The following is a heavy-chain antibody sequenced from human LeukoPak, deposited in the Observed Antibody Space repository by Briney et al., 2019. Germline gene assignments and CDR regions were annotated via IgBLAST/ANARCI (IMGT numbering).Heavy chain of an antibody. Sequence: GGSLRLSCAPSGFTFSNYVMSWVRQAPGGGLEWVSSISGIGGNTYYANSGKGRFTISRDSSKNTLYLQMNSLRAEDTAVYYCVKVPITVTRNFDYWGQGTLVTVSS. CDR3: VKVPITVTRNFDY. CDR1: GFTFSNYV. J-gene: IGHJ4*02. V-gene: IGHV3-23*01. D-gene: IGHD4-17*01. CDR2: ISGIGGNT.